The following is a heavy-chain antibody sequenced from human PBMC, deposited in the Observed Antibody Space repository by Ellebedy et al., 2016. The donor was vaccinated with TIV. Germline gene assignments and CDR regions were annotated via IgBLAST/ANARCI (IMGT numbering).Heavy chain of an antibody. CDR1: GVSFSSINF. J-gene: IGHJ4*02. D-gene: IGHD6-19*01. CDR3: ARRCDGSSGWCTFED. V-gene: IGHV4-4*02. Sequence: MPGGSLRLSCAVSGVSFSSINFWTWVRQPPGKGLELIGYISHSGSTNYNPSLKSLVTISVDRSKNQFFLKVSSVTAADTAVYHCARRCDGSSGWCTFEDWGQGTLGTVSS. CDR2: ISHSGST.